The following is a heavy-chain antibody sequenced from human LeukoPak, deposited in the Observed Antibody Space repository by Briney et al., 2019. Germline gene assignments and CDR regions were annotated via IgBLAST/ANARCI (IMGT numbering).Heavy chain of an antibody. CDR1: GFTFSSYW. CDR3: AREDHSNYEY. Sequence: GGSLRLSCAASGFTFSSYWMSWVRQAPGKGLEWVASIKQDGTEKHYVGSVKGRFTISKDNAKNSLYPQMNSLRAEDTAVYYCAREDHSNYEYWGQGTLVTVSS. D-gene: IGHD4-11*01. J-gene: IGHJ4*02. CDR2: IKQDGTEK. V-gene: IGHV3-7*03.